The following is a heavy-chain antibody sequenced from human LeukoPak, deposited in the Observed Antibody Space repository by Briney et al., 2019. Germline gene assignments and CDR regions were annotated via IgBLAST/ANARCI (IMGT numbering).Heavy chain of an antibody. V-gene: IGHV4-39*01. J-gene: IGHJ5*02. CDR1: GGSISSSSYY. D-gene: IGHD6-13*01. CDR3: ARRPSSWYQGAFDP. CDR2: IYYSGST. Sequence: SETLSLTCTVSGGSISSSSYYWGWIRQPPGKGLEWIGSIYYSGSTYYNPSLKSRVTISVDTSKNQFSLKLSSVTAADTAVYYCARRPSSWYQGAFDPWGQGTLVTVSS.